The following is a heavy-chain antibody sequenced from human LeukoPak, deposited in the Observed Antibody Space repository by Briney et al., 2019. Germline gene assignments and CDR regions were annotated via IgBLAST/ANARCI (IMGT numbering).Heavy chain of an antibody. V-gene: IGHV3-30*02. J-gene: IGHJ4*02. CDR1: GFTFSSYG. CDR2: IRYDGSNK. D-gene: IGHD2-2*01. CDR3: AKDGDIVVVPATGPDY. Sequence: PGGSLRLSCAASGFTFSSYGMHWVRQAPGKGLEWVAFIRYDGSNKYYADSVKGRFTISRDNSKNTLYLQMNSLRAEDTAVYYCAKDGDIVVVPATGPDYWGQGTLVTVSS.